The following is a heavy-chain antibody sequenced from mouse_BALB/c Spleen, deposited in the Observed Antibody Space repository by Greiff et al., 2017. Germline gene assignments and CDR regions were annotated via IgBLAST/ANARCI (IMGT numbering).Heavy chain of an antibody. CDR1: GFSLTSYG. CDR2: IWAGGST. V-gene: IGHV2-9*02. Sequence: VKVVESGPGLVAPSQSLSITCTVSGFSLTSYGVHWVRQPPGKGLEWLGVIWAGGSTNYNSALMSRLSISKDNSKSQVFLKMNSLQTDDTAMYYCARDYYYGSSAWFAYWGQGTLVTVSA. J-gene: IGHJ3*01. D-gene: IGHD1-1*01. CDR3: ARDYYYGSSAWFAY.